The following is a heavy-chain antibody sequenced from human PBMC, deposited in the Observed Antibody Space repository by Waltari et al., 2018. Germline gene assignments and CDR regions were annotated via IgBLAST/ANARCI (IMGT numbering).Heavy chain of an antibody. CDR3: ARDDTDY. V-gene: IGHV4-61*02. CDR2: IYTSGST. J-gene: IGHJ4*02. CDR1: GGSISSGSYY. Sequence: QVQLQESGPGLVTPSQTLSLTCTVSGGSISSGSYYWSWIRQPAGKGLEWIGRIYTSGSTNYNPSLKSRVTISVDTSKNQFSLKLSSVTAADTAVYYCARDDTDYWGQGTLVTVSS.